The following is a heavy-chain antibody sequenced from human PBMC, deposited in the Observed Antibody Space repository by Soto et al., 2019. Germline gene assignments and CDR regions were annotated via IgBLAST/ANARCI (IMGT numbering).Heavy chain of an antibody. CDR3: AGHYDYVWRSGLMAV. CDR1: GFTFSSYS. V-gene: IGHV3-48*02. D-gene: IGHD3-16*01. Sequence: PGGSLRLSWAASGFTFSSYSSNWVRQAAGKGLEWVSYISSSSITIYYADSGKGRSPTPRANPKTSLYLQMNRLTDEETAVYYCAGHYDYVWRSGLMAVWGQGTTVTVS. CDR2: ISSSSITI. J-gene: IGHJ6*02.